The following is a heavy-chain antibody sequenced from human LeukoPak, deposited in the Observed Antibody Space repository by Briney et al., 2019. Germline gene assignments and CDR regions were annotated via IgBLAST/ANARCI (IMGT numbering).Heavy chain of an antibody. D-gene: IGHD7-27*01. CDR2: INPNGGST. V-gene: IGHV1-46*02. Sequence: ASVKVSCKTSGYSFNSHHVHWVRQAPGQGLEWMGMINPNGGSTSYVQKFQGRVTMTRDTSTSTVYLDLSRLRSEDTAVYYCARSSNWSEKNGLDVWGQGTTVTVSS. CDR1: GYSFNSHH. CDR3: ARSSNWSEKNGLDV. J-gene: IGHJ6*02.